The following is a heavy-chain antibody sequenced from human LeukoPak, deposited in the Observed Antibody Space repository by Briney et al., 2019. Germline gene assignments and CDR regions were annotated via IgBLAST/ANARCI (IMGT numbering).Heavy chain of an antibody. CDR3: ASTPYYGSRGSGSISL. CDR2: VYYNGHT. Sequence: PSETLSLTCTVSGVSISSSTYIWGWIRQPPGKGLEWIASVYYNGHTYFNPSLKSRGTISIDTSKNQFSLNVRSVTAADTAVFYCASTPYYGSRGSGSISLWGQGTLVTVSS. CDR1: GVSISSSTYI. J-gene: IGHJ4*02. D-gene: IGHD3-10*01. V-gene: IGHV4-39*01.